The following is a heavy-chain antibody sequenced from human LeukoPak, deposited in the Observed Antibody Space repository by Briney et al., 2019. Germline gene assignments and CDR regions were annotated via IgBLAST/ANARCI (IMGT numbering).Heavy chain of an antibody. CDR2: IGTAGDT. J-gene: IGHJ3*02. Sequence: GRSLRLSCAASGFTFSSYDMHWVRHATGKGLEWVSAIGTAGDTYYPGSVKGRFTISRENAKNSLYLQMNSLRAGDTAVYYCARAGGIVGALDAFDIWGQGTMVTVSS. CDR1: GFTFSSYD. CDR3: ARAGGIVGALDAFDI. V-gene: IGHV3-13*01. D-gene: IGHD1-26*01.